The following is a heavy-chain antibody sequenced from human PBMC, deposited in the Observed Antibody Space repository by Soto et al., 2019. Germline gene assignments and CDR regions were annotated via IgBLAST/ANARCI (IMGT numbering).Heavy chain of an antibody. CDR3: AMTRLYDTGTNDYHRDALDI. V-gene: IGHV3-23*01. J-gene: IGHJ3*02. D-gene: IGHD3-22*01. Sequence: GGSLRLYCVASGFCCGTYNMNWVRQAPGKGLEWVSGMSGSGGRVYSADSVKGRFTISRDNSRNTLYLQMNSLRAEDTAIYYCAMTRLYDTGTNDYHRDALDIWGQGTQVTVSS. CDR1: GFCCGTYN. CDR2: MSGSGGRV.